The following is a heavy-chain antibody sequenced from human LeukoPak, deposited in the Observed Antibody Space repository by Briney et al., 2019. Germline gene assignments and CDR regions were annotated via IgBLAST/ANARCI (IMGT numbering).Heavy chain of an antibody. J-gene: IGHJ3*02. D-gene: IGHD2-2*01. Sequence: PGGSLRLSCAASGFTFDDYAMHWVRQAPGKGLEWVSGISWNGGSIAYADSVKGRFTISRDNAKNSLYLQMNSLRAEDMALYYCAKDTVYQLLVGDAFDIWGQGTMVTVSS. CDR3: AKDTVYQLLVGDAFDI. CDR2: ISWNGGSI. V-gene: IGHV3-9*03. CDR1: GFTFDDYA.